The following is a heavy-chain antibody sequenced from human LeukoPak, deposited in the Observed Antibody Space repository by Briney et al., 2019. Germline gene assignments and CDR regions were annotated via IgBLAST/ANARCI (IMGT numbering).Heavy chain of an antibody. CDR2: ISYDGSHK. J-gene: IGHJ5*02. CDR1: GFTFSSYA. Sequence: GGSLRLSCAASGFTFSSYAMHWVRQAPGKGLEWVAVISYDGSHKYYADSVKGRFSISRDNPKNTLYLQMNSLRAEDTAVYYCAKLSGSSGSPSNWFDAWGQGTLVTVSS. V-gene: IGHV3-30*18. D-gene: IGHD3-10*01. CDR3: AKLSGSSGSPSNWFDA.